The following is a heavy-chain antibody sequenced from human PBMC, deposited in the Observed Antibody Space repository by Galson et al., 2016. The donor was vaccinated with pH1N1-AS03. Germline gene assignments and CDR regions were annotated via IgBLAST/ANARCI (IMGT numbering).Heavy chain of an antibody. CDR1: GFTFTKSA. D-gene: IGHD3-22*01. Sequence: SLRLSCATSGFTFTKSAMSWVRQAPGKGLEWVSSVGGSGFGTFYSDSVKGRFTISRDNSKNTLYLQMNSLRAEDTAVYYCARGNYYDVDLKEYYFDYWGQGTLVTVSS. CDR2: VGGSGFGT. CDR3: ARGNYYDVDLKEYYFDY. V-gene: IGHV3-23*01. J-gene: IGHJ4*02.